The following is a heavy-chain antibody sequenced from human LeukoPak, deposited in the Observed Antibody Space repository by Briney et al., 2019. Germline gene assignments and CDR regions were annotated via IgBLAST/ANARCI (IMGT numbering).Heavy chain of an antibody. Sequence: GGSLRLSCAAYGFTFSSYAMHWVRQAPGKGLEWVADISYDGSNKYYADSVKGRFIISRDNSKNTLYLQMNSLRAEDTAVYYCARDLGISSGWYLDYWGQGTLVTVSS. D-gene: IGHD6-19*01. CDR1: GFTFSSYA. J-gene: IGHJ4*02. V-gene: IGHV3-30-3*01. CDR3: ARDLGISSGWYLDY. CDR2: ISYDGSNK.